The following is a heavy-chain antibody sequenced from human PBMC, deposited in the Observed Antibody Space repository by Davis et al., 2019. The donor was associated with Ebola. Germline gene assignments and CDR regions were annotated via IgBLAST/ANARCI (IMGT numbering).Heavy chain of an antibody. J-gene: IGHJ5*02. CDR1: GYSFTSYW. D-gene: IGHD4-23*01. CDR2: IYPGDSDT. V-gene: IGHV5-51*01. Sequence: PGGSLRLSCKGSGYSFTSYWLGWVRQMPGKGLEWMGIIYPGDSDTRYSPSFQGQVTISADKSISTAYLQWSSLKASDTAMYYCAARWSRGWFDPWGQGTLVTVSS. CDR3: AARWSRGWFDP.